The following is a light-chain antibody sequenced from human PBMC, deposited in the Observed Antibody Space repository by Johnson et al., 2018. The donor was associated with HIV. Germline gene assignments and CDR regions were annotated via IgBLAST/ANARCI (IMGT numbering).Light chain of an antibody. Sequence: QPVLTQPPSVSAAPGQKVTISCSGSSSNIENYYVSWYQHHPGTAPKLLIYDNNKRPSGIPDRFSGSKCGTSATLGITGLQTGDEADYYCGTWDSSLSNFVFGIGTKVSVL. V-gene: IGLV1-51*01. CDR1: SSNIENYY. CDR3: GTWDSSLSNFV. J-gene: IGLJ1*01. CDR2: DNN.